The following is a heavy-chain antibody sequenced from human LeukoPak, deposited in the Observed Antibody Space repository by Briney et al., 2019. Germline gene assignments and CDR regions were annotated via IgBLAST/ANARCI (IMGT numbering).Heavy chain of an antibody. V-gene: IGHV1-18*01. CDR1: GYTFTSYG. Sequence: GASVKVSCKASGYTFTSYGISWVRQAPGQGLEWMGWISAYNGNTNYAQKLQGRVTMTTDTSTSTAYMELRSLRSDDTAVYYCARERCGWFDLNYFDYWGQGTLVTVSS. CDR2: ISAYNGNT. CDR3: ARERCGWFDLNYFDY. D-gene: IGHD6-19*01. J-gene: IGHJ4*02.